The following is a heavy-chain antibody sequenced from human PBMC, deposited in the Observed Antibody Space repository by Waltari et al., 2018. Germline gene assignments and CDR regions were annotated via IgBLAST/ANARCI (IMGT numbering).Heavy chain of an antibody. V-gene: IGHV4-39*01. CDR3: ARFSKSANWIDP. CDR2: ISYSGIT. Sequence: VKPSETLSLTCTVPGGSISSSGSYWGWIRQPPGKGLEWIGSISYSGITYYNTSLMSRVTISVDTSKNQFSLKLTSVIAAETAVFYCARFSKSANWIDPWGQGTLVTVSS. CDR1: GGSISSSGSY. D-gene: IGHD3-3*02. J-gene: IGHJ5*02.